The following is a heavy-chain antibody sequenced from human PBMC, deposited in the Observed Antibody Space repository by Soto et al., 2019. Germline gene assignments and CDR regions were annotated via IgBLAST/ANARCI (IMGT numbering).Heavy chain of an antibody. D-gene: IGHD4-4*01. J-gene: IGHJ4*02. CDR1: GFTFSTYW. V-gene: IGHV3-7*01. CDR3: ARDVYRRSADY. CDR2: IKQDGSEK. Sequence: PGGSLRLSCAASGFTFSTYWMSWVRQAPGKGLEWVGNIKQDGSEKYYVDSVKGRFTISRDNAKNSLYLQMDSLRAEDTAVYYCARDVYRRSADYWGQGTLVTVSS.